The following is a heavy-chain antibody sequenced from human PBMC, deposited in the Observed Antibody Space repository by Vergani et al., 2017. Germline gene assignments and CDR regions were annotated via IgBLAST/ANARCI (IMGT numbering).Heavy chain of an antibody. CDR2: ISSSGSTI. J-gene: IGHJ4*02. CDR3: AKDQDYSSGWTETGTMDY. D-gene: IGHD6-19*01. Sequence: QVQLVESGGGLVKPGGSLRLSCAASGFTFSDYYMSWIRQAPGKGLEWVSYISSSGSTIYYADSVKGRFTISRDNSKNTLYLQMNSLRAEDTAVYYCAKDQDYSSGWTETGTMDYWGQGTLVTVSS. V-gene: IGHV3-11*04. CDR1: GFTFSDYY.